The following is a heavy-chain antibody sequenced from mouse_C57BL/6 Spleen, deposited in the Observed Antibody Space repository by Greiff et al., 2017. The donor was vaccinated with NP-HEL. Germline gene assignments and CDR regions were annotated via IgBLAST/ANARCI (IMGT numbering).Heavy chain of an antibody. Sequence: QVQLQQSGAELVRPGTSVKVSCKASGYAFTNYLIEWVKQRPGQGLEWIGVINPGSGGTNYNEKFKGKATLTADKSSSTAYMQLSSLTSEDSAVYFCASFWYFDVWGTGTTVTVSS. CDR2: INPGSGGT. CDR1: GYAFTNYL. CDR3: ASFWYFDV. V-gene: IGHV1-54*01. J-gene: IGHJ1*03.